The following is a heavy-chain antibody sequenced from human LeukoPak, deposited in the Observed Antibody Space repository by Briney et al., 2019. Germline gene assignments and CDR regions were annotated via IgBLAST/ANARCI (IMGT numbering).Heavy chain of an antibody. CDR1: GGSISSYY. J-gene: IGHJ4*02. CDR2: INYSGST. Sequence: SETLSLTCTVSGGSISSYYWSWIRQPPGKGLEWIGYINYSGSTNYNPSLKSRVTISVDTSKNQFSLKLSSVTAADTAVYYCARVPIRWWYNGGSGRDHWGQGTLVTVSS. D-gene: IGHD2-15*01. V-gene: IGHV4-59*01. CDR3: ARVPIRWWYNGGSGRDH.